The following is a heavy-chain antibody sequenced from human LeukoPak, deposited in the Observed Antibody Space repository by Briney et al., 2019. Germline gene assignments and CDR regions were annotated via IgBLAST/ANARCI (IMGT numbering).Heavy chain of an antibody. V-gene: IGHV3-53*01. D-gene: IGHD3-22*01. J-gene: IGHJ4*02. Sequence: PGGSLRLSCAASGFTVSSNYMSWVRQAPGKGLEWVSVIYSGGSTYYADSVKGRFTISRDNSKNTLYLQMNSLRAEDTAVYYCARSPPPPYYYDSSGYYYYFDYWGQGTLVTVSS. CDR2: IYSGGST. CDR1: GFTVSSNY. CDR3: ARSPPPPYYYDSSGYYYYFDY.